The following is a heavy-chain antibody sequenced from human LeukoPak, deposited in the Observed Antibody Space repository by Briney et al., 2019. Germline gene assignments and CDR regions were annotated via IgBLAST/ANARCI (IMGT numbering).Heavy chain of an antibody. D-gene: IGHD3-22*01. CDR1: GFTFSSYG. V-gene: IGHV3-33*01. CDR2: IWYEGSNK. Sequence: GRSLRLSCAASGFTFSSYGMHWVRQAPGKGLEWVAVIWYEGSNKYYADSVKGRFTISRDNSKNTLYLQMNSLRAEDTAVYYCARAHYYDSSGYYYVWPANFDYWGQGTLVTVSS. CDR3: ARAHYYDSSGYYYVWPANFDY. J-gene: IGHJ4*02.